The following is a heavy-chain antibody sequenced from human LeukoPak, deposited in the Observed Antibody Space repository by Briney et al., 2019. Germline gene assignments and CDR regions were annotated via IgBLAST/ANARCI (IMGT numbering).Heavy chain of an antibody. CDR1: GGTLSSYA. CDR3: ARALGTAALARGGLNAFDI. V-gene: IGHV1-69*13. J-gene: IGHJ3*02. D-gene: IGHD6-13*01. CDR2: IIPIFGTA. Sequence: SVKVSCKASGGTLSSYAISWVRQAPGQGLEWTGAIIPIFGTANYAQKFQGRVTITADESTSTAYMELSSLRSEDTAVYYCARALGTAALARGGLNAFDIWGQGTMVTVSS.